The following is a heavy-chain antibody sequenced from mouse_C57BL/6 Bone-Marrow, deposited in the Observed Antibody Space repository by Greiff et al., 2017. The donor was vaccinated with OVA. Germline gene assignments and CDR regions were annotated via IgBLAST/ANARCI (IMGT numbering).Heavy chain of an antibody. CDR3: ARELRLYYFDY. V-gene: IGHV3-1*01. D-gene: IGHD1-1*01. CDR2: ISYSGST. Sequence: EVKLMESGPGMVKPSQSLSLTCTVTGYSITSGCDWHWIRHFPGNKLEWMGYISYSGSTNYNPSLKSRISITHDTSKNHFFLKLNSVTTEDTATYYCARELRLYYFDYWGQGTTLTVSS. CDR1: GYSITSGCD. J-gene: IGHJ2*01.